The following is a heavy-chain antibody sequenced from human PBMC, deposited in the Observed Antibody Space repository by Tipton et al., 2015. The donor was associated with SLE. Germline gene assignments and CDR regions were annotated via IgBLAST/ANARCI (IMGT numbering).Heavy chain of an antibody. CDR1: GGSISSYY. J-gene: IGHJ3*02. V-gene: IGHV4-59*12. CDR2: IYYSGST. CDR3: ARGREYQLLYCAFDI. Sequence: LSCTVSGGSISSYYWSWIRQPPGKGLEWIGYIYYSGSTNYNPSLKSRVTISVDTSKNQFSLKLSSVTAADTAVYYCARGREYQLLYCAFDIWGQGTMVTVSS. D-gene: IGHD2-2*02.